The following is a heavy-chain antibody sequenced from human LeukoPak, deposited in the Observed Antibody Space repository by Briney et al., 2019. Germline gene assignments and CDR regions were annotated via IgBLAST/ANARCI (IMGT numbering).Heavy chain of an antibody. V-gene: IGHV1-2*02. CDR3: ARAGKVYGDYLSLGNNWFDP. CDR2: INPNSGGT. Sequence: ASVKVSCKASGYTFTGFHMHWVRQAPGQGLEWMGWINPNSGGTNYAQKFQGRVTMTRDTSISTVYMELSRLRSDDTAVYYCARAGKVYGDYLSLGNNWFDPWGQGTLVTVSS. D-gene: IGHD4-17*01. J-gene: IGHJ5*02. CDR1: GYTFTGFH.